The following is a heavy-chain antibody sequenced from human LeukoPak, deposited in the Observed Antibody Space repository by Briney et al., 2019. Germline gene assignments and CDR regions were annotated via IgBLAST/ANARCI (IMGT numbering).Heavy chain of an antibody. CDR2: NYYSGST. D-gene: IGHD5-24*01. J-gene: IGHJ3*02. Sequence: KPSETLSLTCTVSGGSISSSSYYWGWIRQPPGKGLGWIGYNYYSGSTNYNPSLKSRVTISVDTSKNQFSLKLSSVTAADTAVYYCARGLLDGYTHPAAFDIWGQGTMVTVSS. CDR1: GGSISSSSYY. V-gene: IGHV4-61*05. CDR3: ARGLLDGYTHPAAFDI.